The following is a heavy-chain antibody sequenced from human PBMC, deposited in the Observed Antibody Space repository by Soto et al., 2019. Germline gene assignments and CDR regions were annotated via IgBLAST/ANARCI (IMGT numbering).Heavy chain of an antibody. CDR1: VGSMSIYY. D-gene: IGHD1-1*01. V-gene: IGHV4-59*01. CDR2: VITGGSP. Sequence: SGNLGLTCASSVGSMSIYYWNLIRQPPGKGLEWIVYVITGGSPTYNPSLKSRVTMSVDTSKNQLSLNLSSVTAADTARYYCARVWRRGWYFDLWGRGTMVTVSS. J-gene: IGHJ2*01. CDR3: ARVWRRGWYFDL.